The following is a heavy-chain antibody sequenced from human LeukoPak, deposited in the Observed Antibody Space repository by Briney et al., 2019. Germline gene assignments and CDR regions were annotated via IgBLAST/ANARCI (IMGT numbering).Heavy chain of an antibody. D-gene: IGHD6-19*01. J-gene: IGHJ4*02. V-gene: IGHV1-2*02. Sequence: ASVKVSCKASGYTFTGYYMHWVRQAPGQGLEWMGWINPNSGSTNYAQKFQGRVTMTRDTSISTAYIELSRLRSDDTAVYYCAREEWQWLGFDYWGQGTLVTVSS. CDR1: GYTFTGYY. CDR2: INPNSGST. CDR3: AREEWQWLGFDY.